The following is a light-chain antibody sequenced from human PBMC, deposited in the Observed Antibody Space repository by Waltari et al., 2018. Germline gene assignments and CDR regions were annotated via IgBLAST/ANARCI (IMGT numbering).Light chain of an antibody. V-gene: IGLV2-14*03. Sequence: PGQSITISCTGNSSDVGGYNYVSWYQQHPGKAPKLMIYDVSNRPSGVSNRFLGSKSGNTASLTISGLQAEDEADYYCSSYISSSTLELFGGGTSLTVL. CDR3: SSYISSSTLEL. CDR2: DVS. J-gene: IGLJ2*01. CDR1: SSDVGGYNY.